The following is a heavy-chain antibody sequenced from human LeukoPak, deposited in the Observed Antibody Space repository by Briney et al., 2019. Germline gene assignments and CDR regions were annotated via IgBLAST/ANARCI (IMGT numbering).Heavy chain of an antibody. CDR2: IYYSGTT. CDR3: ARGGGDYDWFDP. J-gene: IGHJ5*02. CDR1: GGSISGYH. D-gene: IGHD4-17*01. Sequence: SETLSLTCNVSGGSISGYHWSWIRQPPGKGLEWLGYIYYSGTTNYNPSLQSRVTMLVDLSQNQFSLKLSSVTAADTAVYYCARGGGDYDWFDPWGQGTLVTVSS. V-gene: IGHV4-59*01.